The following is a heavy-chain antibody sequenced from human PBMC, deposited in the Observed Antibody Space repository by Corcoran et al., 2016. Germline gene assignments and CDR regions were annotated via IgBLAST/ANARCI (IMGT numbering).Heavy chain of an antibody. Sequence: EVQLVESGGGLVKPGGSLRLSCAASGFTFSNYSMNWVRQAPGKGLEWVSSISSSSSYIYYADSVKGRFTISRDNAKNSLYLQMNSLRAEDTAVYYCARDGDSGSSYGMDVWGQGTTVTVSS. J-gene: IGHJ6*02. V-gene: IGHV3-21*01. CDR1: GFTFSNYS. CDR3: ARDGDSGSSYGMDV. D-gene: IGHD1-26*01. CDR2: ISSSSSYI.